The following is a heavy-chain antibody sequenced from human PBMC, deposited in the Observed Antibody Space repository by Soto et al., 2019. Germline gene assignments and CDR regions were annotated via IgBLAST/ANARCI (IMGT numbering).Heavy chain of an antibody. CDR2: ISYDGSKK. D-gene: IGHD3-10*01. J-gene: IGHJ4*02. CDR1: GFTFSSYA. CDR3: ARDRSILWFGELFSAGIDY. Sequence: QVQLVESGGGVVQPGRSLRLSCAASGFTFSSYAMHWVRQAPGKGLEWVAVISYDGSKKYYADSVKGRFTISRDNSKNPLYLQMNSLRAEDTAVYYCARDRSILWFGELFSAGIDYWGQGTLVTVSS. V-gene: IGHV3-30*14.